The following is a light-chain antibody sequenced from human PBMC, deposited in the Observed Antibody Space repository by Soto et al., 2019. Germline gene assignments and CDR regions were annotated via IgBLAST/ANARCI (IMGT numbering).Light chain of an antibody. J-gene: IGKJ1*01. V-gene: IGKV3-11*01. CDR2: DAS. CDR1: QSVSSY. Sequence: EIVLTQSPATLSLSPGERATLSCRASQSVSSYLAWYQQKPGQAPRLLIFDASNRATGIPARFSGSGSGTNFTLTIIILEPEDFVVYYCQQRSNWPRTFGQGTKVDIK. CDR3: QQRSNWPRT.